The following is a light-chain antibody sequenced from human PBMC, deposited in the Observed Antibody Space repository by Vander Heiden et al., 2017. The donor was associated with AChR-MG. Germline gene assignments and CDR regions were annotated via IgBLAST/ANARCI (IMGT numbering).Light chain of an antibody. J-gene: IGLJ2*01. CDR1: SSDVGGYNY. Sequence: QSALTHPPSASGSPAQSVTISCPGTSSDVGGYNYVSWYQQHPGKAPKLMIYEVSQRPSGVPDRFSGSKSGNTASLTVSGLQAEDEADYYCSSYAGSNNFRVFGGGTKLTVL. CDR3: SSYAGSNNFRV. CDR2: EVS. V-gene: IGLV2-8*01.